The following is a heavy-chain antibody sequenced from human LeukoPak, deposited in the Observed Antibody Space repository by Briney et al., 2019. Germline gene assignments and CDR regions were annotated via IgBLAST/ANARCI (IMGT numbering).Heavy chain of an antibody. Sequence: SVTVSFLSSGGTFINYAISWVRQAPGQGGEWMGGIIPIFGTANYAQKFQGRVTITTDESTSTAYMELNSLRSEDTAVYYCASLPTGSSWYGHPTDGFDPWGQGTLVTVSS. D-gene: IGHD6-13*01. CDR2: IIPIFGTA. V-gene: IGHV1-69*05. CDR1: GGTFINYA. CDR3: ASLPTGSSWYGHPTDGFDP. J-gene: IGHJ5*02.